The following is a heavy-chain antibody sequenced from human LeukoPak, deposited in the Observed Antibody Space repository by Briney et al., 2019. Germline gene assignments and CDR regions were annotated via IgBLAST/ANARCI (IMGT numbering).Heavy chain of an antibody. J-gene: IGHJ4*02. V-gene: IGHV3-30-3*01. D-gene: IGHD1-1*01. CDR3: AKDVPTAYFDY. CDR2: ISYDGSNK. CDR1: GFTFSSYA. Sequence: QPGGSLRLSCAASGFTFSSYAMHWVRQAPGKGLEWVAVISYDGSNKYYADSVKGRFTISRDNSKNTLYLQMNSLRAEDTAVYYCAKDVPTAYFDYWGQGTLVTASS.